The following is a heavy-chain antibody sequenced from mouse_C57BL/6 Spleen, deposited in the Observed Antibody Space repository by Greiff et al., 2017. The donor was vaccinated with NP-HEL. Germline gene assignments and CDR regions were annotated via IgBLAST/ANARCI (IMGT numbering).Heavy chain of an antibody. D-gene: IGHD1-1*01. Sequence: EVHLVESGGDLVKPGGSLKLSCAASGFTFSSYGMSWVRQTPDKRLEWVATISSGGSYTYYPDSVKGRFTISRDNAKNTLYLQMSSLKSEDTAMYYCARHVSGSNAMDYWGQGTSVTVSS. CDR1: GFTFSSYG. V-gene: IGHV5-6*01. CDR3: ARHVSGSNAMDY. CDR2: ISSGGSYT. J-gene: IGHJ4*01.